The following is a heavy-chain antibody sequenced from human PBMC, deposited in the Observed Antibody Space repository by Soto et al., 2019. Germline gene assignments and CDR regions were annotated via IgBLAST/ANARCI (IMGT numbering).Heavy chain of an antibody. J-gene: IGHJ6*02. D-gene: IGHD3-10*01. CDR2: IYPGDSDA. Sequence: GGSLKISCKGSGYSFTRYWIAWVRQMPGRGLEWMGIIYPGDSDARYSPSFQGQVTMAADKSVSTAYLQWSSLKASDTAMYYCARPRSGGFRLVYYGMDVWGQGTTVTVSS. CDR1: GYSFTRYW. V-gene: IGHV5-51*01. CDR3: ARPRSGGFRLVYYGMDV.